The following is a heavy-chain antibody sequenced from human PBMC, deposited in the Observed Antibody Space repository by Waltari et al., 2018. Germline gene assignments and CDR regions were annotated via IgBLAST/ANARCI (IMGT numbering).Heavy chain of an antibody. CDR2: TYYRSKWYY. J-gene: IGHJ1*01. CDR3: ARDLDFQP. Sequence: QVQLQQSGPGLVKPSHTLSLTCAISGDSVSSNSAGWHWIRQSPARGLEWLGRTYYRSKWYYEYAKSLTSRRTINPDTSKNQFSLQLNSVTPDDTAVYDCARDLDFQPWGQGTLVTVSS. V-gene: IGHV6-1*01. CDR1: GDSVSSNSAG.